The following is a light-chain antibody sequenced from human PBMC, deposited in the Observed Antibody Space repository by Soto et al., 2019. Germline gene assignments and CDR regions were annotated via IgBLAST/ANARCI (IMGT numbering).Light chain of an antibody. CDR1: SGDVGGYNY. CDR2: DVS. V-gene: IGLV2-14*01. Sequence: QSALTQPASVSGSPGQSITISCTGTSGDVGGYNYVSWYQQHPGKAPKFMIYDVSNRPSGVSNRFSGSKSGNTASLTISGLQAEGEAEYYCSSYTSSNTRQIVFGTGTKVTVL. J-gene: IGLJ1*01. CDR3: SSYTSSNTRQIV.